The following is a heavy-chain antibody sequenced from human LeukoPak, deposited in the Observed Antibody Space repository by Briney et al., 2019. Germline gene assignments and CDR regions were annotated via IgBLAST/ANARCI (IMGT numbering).Heavy chain of an antibody. J-gene: IGHJ4*02. CDR3: VRGVGGSSYLDY. V-gene: IGHV3-74*01. CDR1: GFTFSSYT. D-gene: IGHD3-16*01. CDR2: IKTDGSWT. Sequence: PGGSLRLSCAASGFTFSSYTQNWVRQAPGKGLVWVSRIKTDGSWTNDADSVKGRFTISRDNAENTLYLQMNSLRVEDTAVYYCVRGVGGSSYLDYWGQGALVTVSS.